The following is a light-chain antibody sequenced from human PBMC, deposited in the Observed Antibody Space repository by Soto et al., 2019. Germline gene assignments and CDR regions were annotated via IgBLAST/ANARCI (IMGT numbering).Light chain of an antibody. J-gene: IGKJ5*01. CDR1: QSISSSY. CDR2: GAS. CDR3: QQDYNLPIT. V-gene: IGKV3D-7*01. Sequence: EVVLTQSPATLSLSPGDGATLSCRVSQSISSSYLSWYQQRPGQAPRLLIYGASTRATGIPARFSGSGRGSGTDFTLTISSLQPEDFAVYYCQQDYNLPITFGQGTRLEIK.